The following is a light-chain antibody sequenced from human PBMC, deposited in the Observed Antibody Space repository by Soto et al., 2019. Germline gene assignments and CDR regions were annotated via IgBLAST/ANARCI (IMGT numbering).Light chain of an antibody. CDR2: DAS. CDR3: QQRSNWPYT. CDR1: QSVSSY. V-gene: IGKV3-11*01. Sequence: EIVLTQSPATLSLSPGERATLSCRASQSVSSYLAWYQQKPGQAPRLLIYDASNRATGIPARFXGSGXGTXXXXXXXXXEPEDFAVYYCQQRSNWPYTFGQGTKLEIK. J-gene: IGKJ2*01.